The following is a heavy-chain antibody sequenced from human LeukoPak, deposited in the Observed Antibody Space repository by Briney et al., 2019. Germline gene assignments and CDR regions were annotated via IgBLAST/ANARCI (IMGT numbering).Heavy chain of an antibody. J-gene: IGHJ6*02. CDR2: ILPIFGTE. V-gene: IGHV1-69*06. CDR3: AIDETSDSMIVVPTPYYYYFGMDV. D-gene: IGHD3-22*01. Sequence: ASGKVCCSASGGPFSTSATSWVREAPGQGLEWMGGILPIFGTEGDGEKFQGTVTITDDKSTSTAYMELSSLRSEDTAVYYCAIDETSDSMIVVPTPYYYYFGMDVWGQGTTVTVSS. CDR1: GGPFSTSA.